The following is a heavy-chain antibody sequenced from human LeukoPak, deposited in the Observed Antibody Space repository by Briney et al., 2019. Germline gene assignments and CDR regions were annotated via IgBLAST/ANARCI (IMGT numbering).Heavy chain of an antibody. Sequence: GGPLTLSRAASGFRFSSYAMSWVRPAPGKRLEWVSTISGCGGGPYSADSVKGRFTISRDNSRNTLYLQMSGLRGEDTAVYCCAKDMHIDYPYWFDPWGQGTLVTVSS. CDR3: AKDMHIDYPYWFDP. CDR2: ISGCGGGP. D-gene: IGHD4-11*01. CDR1: GFRFSSYA. J-gene: IGHJ5*02. V-gene: IGHV3-23*01.